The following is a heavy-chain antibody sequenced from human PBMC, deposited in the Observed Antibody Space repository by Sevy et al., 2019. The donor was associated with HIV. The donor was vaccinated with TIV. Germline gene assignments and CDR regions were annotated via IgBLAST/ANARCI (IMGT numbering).Heavy chain of an antibody. Sequence: GGSLRLSCAASGLRFSDYGMHWMRQAPGKGLEWVSLIRFDGSMKYIADPVKGRFTISRDKVKDTLYLQMNSLRPEDTAVYYCAKDHYDYRTGYYGYYGMDVWGQGTTVTVSS. D-gene: IGHD3-3*01. CDR3: AKDHYDYRTGYYGYYGMDV. CDR1: GLRFSDYG. V-gene: IGHV3-30*02. J-gene: IGHJ6*02. CDR2: IRFDGSMK.